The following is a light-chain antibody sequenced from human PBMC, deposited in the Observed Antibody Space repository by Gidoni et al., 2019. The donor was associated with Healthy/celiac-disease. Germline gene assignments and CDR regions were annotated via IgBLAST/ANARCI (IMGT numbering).Light chain of an antibody. V-gene: IGKV3-11*01. CDR2: DAS. Sequence: IVLTQSPATLSLSPGERATLSCRASQSVSSYLAWYQQKPGQAPRLRIYDASNRATGIPARFSGSGSGTDFTLTISSLEPEDFAVYYCQQRSNGPLTFGGGTKVEIK. CDR3: QQRSNGPLT. J-gene: IGKJ4*01. CDR1: QSVSSY.